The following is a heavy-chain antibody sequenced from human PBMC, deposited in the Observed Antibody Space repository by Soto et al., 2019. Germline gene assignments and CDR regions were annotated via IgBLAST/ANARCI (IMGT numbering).Heavy chain of an antibody. CDR1: GYTFTSYG. CDR3: ARVGSYYDILTGYPRLDY. Sequence: QVPLVQSGAEVKKPGASVKVSCKASGYTFTSYGISWVRQAPGQGLEWMGWINTYNGNTNYAQKLQGRVTMTTDTSTSTAYMELRSLRSDDTAVYYCARVGSYYDILTGYPRLDYWGQGTLVTVSS. J-gene: IGHJ4*02. D-gene: IGHD3-9*01. V-gene: IGHV1-18*01. CDR2: INTYNGNT.